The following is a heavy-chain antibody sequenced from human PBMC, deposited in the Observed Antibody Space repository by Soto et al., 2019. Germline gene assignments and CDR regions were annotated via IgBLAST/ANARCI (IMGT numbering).Heavy chain of an antibody. CDR2: ISGYNGNT. CDR3: ARGGRFAVADTDY. J-gene: IGHJ4*02. CDR1: GYTFTNYG. V-gene: IGHV1-18*01. Sequence: QVQLVQSGVEVKKPGASVRVSCKASGYTFTNYGITWVRQAPGQGLEWLGWISGYNGNTNYAQKFQGRVTMTTDTSTSTADMDLTSLRYDDTAVYYCARGGRFAVADTDYWGQGTLLTVSS. D-gene: IGHD3-3*01.